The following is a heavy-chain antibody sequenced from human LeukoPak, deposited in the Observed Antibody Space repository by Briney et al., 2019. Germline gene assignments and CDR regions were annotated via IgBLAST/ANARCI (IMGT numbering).Heavy chain of an antibody. V-gene: IGHV7-4-1*02. CDR3: ARDYSSGWSNLYYYYYGMDV. CDR2: INTNTGNP. Sequence: GASVKVSCKASGYTFTSYAMNWVRQAPGQGLEWMGWINTNTGNPTYAQGFTGRFVFSLDTSVSTAYLQISSLKAEDTAVYYCARDYSSGWSNLYYYYYGMDVWGQGTTVTVSS. CDR1: GYTFTSYA. J-gene: IGHJ6*02. D-gene: IGHD6-19*01.